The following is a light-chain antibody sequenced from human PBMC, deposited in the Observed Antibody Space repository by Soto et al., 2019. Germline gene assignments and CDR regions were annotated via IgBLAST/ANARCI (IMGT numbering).Light chain of an antibody. V-gene: IGKV1-39*01. CDR2: ASS. Sequence: DIQMTQSPSSLSASVGDRVTITCRASQSISSYLNWYQQKPGKAPKLLIYASSSMQSGVPSRFRCSGSGTDFTPTLSSRQPEHFATYHCQQIYSTPIPFGQGTRLKIK. CDR1: QSISSY. J-gene: IGKJ5*01. CDR3: QQIYSTPIP.